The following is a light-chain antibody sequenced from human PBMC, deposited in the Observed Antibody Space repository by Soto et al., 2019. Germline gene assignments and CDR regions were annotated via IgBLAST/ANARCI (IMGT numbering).Light chain of an antibody. Sequence: EIVLTQSPGTLSLSPGERATLSCRASHSVTSNYLAWYQQKPGQAPTLLIYAASGRASGIPDRFSGSGSGTDFILTISRLEPEDFAVYYCQQDGSSPQTFGQGTRVDIK. CDR1: HSVTSNY. J-gene: IGKJ1*01. CDR2: AAS. V-gene: IGKV3-20*01. CDR3: QQDGSSPQT.